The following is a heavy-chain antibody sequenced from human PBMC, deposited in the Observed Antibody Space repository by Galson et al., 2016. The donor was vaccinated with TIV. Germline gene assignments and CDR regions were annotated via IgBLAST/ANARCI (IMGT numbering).Heavy chain of an antibody. CDR2: IDPSGGTT. V-gene: IGHV1-46*01. CDR3: ARERNHSKQDFDY. J-gene: IGHJ4*02. Sequence: VKVSCKASGYRFTGYYLHWVRQAPGQGPQWMGIIDPSGGTTTYAQKFQDRLAMTRDTSTSTAYMELRSLKSEDTAIYYCARERNHSKQDFDYWGLGTLVTVFS. D-gene: IGHD1-14*01. CDR1: GYRFTGYY.